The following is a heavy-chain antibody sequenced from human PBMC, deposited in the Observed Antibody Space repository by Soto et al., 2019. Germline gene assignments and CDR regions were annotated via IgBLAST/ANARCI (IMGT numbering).Heavy chain of an antibody. V-gene: IGHV1-46*01. CDR2: INPSGGTT. CDR1: GYTFTNYN. Sequence: ASVKVSCKASGYTFTNYNMHWVRQAPGQGLEWMGVINPSGGTTTYAQRFQGRVSMTRDTSTSTVYMELSSLRSEDTAVYYCARDITKSGGWFDPWGQGTLVNVSS. CDR3: ARDITKSGGWFDP. D-gene: IGHD1-26*01. J-gene: IGHJ5*02.